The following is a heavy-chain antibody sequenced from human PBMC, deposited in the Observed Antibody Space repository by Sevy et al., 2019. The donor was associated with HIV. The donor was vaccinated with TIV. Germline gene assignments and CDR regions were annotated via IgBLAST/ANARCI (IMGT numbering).Heavy chain of an antibody. Sequence: GGSLRLSCAASGFTFSSYGMHWVRQAPGKGLEWVAFIRYDGSNKYYADSVKGRFTISRDNSKNTLYLQMNSLRAEDTAVYYGGKYSFLGLGYYFDYWGQGTLVTVSS. D-gene: IGHD1-26*01. CDR1: GFTFSSYG. CDR2: IRYDGSNK. J-gene: IGHJ4*02. CDR3: GKYSFLGLGYYFDY. V-gene: IGHV3-30*02.